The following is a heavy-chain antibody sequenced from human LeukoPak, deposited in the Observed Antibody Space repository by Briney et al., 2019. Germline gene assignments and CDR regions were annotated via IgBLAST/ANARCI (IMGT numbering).Heavy chain of an antibody. J-gene: IGHJ4*02. D-gene: IGHD2-2*01. CDR3: ARVKSVVPTAMLGSRTMGFDY. CDR1: GGSFSGYY. Sequence: KASETLSLTCALYGGSFSGYYWSWIRQPPGKGLEWIGEISHSGRTNYNPSLKSQITISIDTSKNQFSLKLSSVTAADTAVYYCARVKSVVPTAMLGSRTMGFDYWGQGTLVTVSS. V-gene: IGHV4-34*01. CDR2: ISHSGRT.